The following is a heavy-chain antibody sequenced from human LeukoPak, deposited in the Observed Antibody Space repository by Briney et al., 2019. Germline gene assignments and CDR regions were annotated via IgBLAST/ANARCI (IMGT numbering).Heavy chain of an antibody. Sequence: GGSLRLSCAASGFTFSSYGMHWVRQAPGKGLEWAAVIWYDGSNKYYADSVKGRFTISRDNSKNTLYLQMNSLRAEDTAVYYCARGTRYDSSGYYSQDLDYWGRGTLVTVSS. J-gene: IGHJ4*02. D-gene: IGHD3-22*01. V-gene: IGHV3-33*01. CDR1: GFTFSSYG. CDR2: IWYDGSNK. CDR3: ARGTRYDSSGYYSQDLDY.